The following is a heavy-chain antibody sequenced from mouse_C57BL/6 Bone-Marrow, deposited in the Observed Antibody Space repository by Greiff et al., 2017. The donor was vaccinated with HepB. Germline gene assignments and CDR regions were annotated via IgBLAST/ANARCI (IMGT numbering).Heavy chain of an antibody. CDR1: GFTFSSYT. CDR3: ARHEAY. V-gene: IGHV5-9*01. Sequence: ESGGGLVKPGGSLKLSCAASGFTFSSYTMSWVRQTPEKRLEWVATISGGGNTYYPDSVKGRFTISRDKAKNTLYLQMSSLRSEDTALYYCARHEAYWGQGTLVTVSA. J-gene: IGHJ3*01. CDR2: ISGGGNT.